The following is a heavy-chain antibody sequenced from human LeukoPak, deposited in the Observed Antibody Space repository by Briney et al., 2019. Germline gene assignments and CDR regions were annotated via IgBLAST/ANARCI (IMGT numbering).Heavy chain of an antibody. V-gene: IGHV1-2*02. CDR3: ARRRAALVGQPFDY. CDR2: INPNSGGT. CDR1: GYTFTGYY. Sequence: ASVKVSCKASGYTFTGYYMHWVRQAPGQGLEWMGWINPNSGGTNYAQKFQGRVTMTRDTSISTAYMELSRLRSDDTAVYYCARRRAALVGQPFDYWGQGTLVTVSS. D-gene: IGHD2-8*02. J-gene: IGHJ4*02.